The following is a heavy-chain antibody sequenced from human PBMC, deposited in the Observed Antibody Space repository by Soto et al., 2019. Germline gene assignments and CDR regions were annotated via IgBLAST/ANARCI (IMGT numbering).Heavy chain of an antibody. CDR1: GFPLSDHA. V-gene: IGHV3-23*01. D-gene: IGHD1-26*01. CDR2: ITGRGDST. CDR3: AKDLYVQPPSGWFDP. J-gene: IGHJ5*02. Sequence: GGSLRLSCAASGFPLSDHAMHWVRQTPGKGLEWVSAITGRGDSTYYADSVKGRFTISRDNSKGTLYLQMMSLRAEDTAVYYCAKDLYVQPPSGWFDPWGQGTVVTVSS.